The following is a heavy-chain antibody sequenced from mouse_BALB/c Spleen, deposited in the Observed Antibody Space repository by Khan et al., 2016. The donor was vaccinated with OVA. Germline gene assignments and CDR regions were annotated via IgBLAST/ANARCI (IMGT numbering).Heavy chain of an antibody. CDR2: ISSGGSYT. Sequence: EVQLVESGGDLVKPGGSLKLSCAASGFTFSTYGMSWVRQTPDKRLEWVATISSGGSYTYYQDNVKGRFTISRDNAKNTLYLQMSSLKSEDTAMYYCARLAYYYNSEGFAYWGQGTRVTVSA. D-gene: IGHD1-1*01. CDR3: ARLAYYYNSEGFAY. CDR1: GFTFSTYG. V-gene: IGHV5-6*01. J-gene: IGHJ3*01.